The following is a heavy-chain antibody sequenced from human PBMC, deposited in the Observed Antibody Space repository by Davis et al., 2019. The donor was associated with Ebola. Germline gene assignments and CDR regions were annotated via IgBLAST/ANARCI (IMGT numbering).Heavy chain of an antibody. CDR3: AREIGVAVPGVMKDAFDI. CDR2: IIPIVGIP. Sequence: SVKVSCKASGGTFSSYAISWVRQAPGQGLEWMGGIIPIVGIPKYAQKFQGRVTVSADTSTSTAYMELRSLTSDDTAVYYCAREIGVAVPGVMKDAFDIWGQGTVVTVSS. V-gene: IGHV1-69*10. J-gene: IGHJ3*02. CDR1: GGTFSSYA. D-gene: IGHD2-2*01.